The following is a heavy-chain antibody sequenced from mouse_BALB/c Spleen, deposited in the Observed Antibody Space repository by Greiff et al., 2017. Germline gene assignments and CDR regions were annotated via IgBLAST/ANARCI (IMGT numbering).Heavy chain of an antibody. CDR2: IDPANGNT. D-gene: IGHD2-3*01. CDR3: ARTMGDGYYQSED. Sequence: EVKLQESGAELVKPGASVKLSCTASGFNIKDTYMHWVKQRPEQGLEWIGRIDPANGNTKYDPKFQGKATITADTSSNTAYLQLSSLTSEDTAVYYCARTMGDGYYQSEDWGAGTTVTVSS. CDR1: GFNIKDTY. V-gene: IGHV14-3*02. J-gene: IGHJ1*01.